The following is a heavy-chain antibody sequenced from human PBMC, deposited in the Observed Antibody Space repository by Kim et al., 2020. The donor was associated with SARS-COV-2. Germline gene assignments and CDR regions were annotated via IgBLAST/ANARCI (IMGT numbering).Heavy chain of an antibody. D-gene: IGHD2-15*01. J-gene: IGHJ3*02. CDR3: ARDSVGGDAFDI. Sequence: YNPSLKSSVTIAVDRSKNQFALKLSSVTAADTAVYYCARDSVGGDAFDIWGQGTMVTVSS. V-gene: IGHV4-30-2*01.